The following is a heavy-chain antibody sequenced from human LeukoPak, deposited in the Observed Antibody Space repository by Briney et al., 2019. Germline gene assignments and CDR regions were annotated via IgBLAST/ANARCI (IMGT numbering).Heavy chain of an antibody. V-gene: IGHV3-48*01. CDR3: ARARGYMDV. D-gene: IGHD3-10*01. Sequence: GGSLRLSCAASGFTFSSYSMKWVRQAPGKGLEWVSYISSSSSTIYYADSVKGRFTISRDNAKNSLYLQMNSLRAEDTAVYYCARARGYMDVWGKGTTVTVSS. CDR1: GFTFSSYS. J-gene: IGHJ6*03. CDR2: ISSSSSTI.